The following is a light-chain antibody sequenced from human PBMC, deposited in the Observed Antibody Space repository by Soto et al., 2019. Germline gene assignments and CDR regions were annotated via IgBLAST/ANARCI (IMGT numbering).Light chain of an antibody. Sequence: QSVLTQPPSVSGAPGQRVTISCTGSSSNIGAGYDVHWYQQLPGAAPKLLIYGNSNRPSGVPDRFSGSRSGTSASLAITGLQPEDEADYYCQSYDTSVYVFGGGTKVTVL. CDR1: SSNIGAGYD. J-gene: IGLJ1*01. CDR3: QSYDTSVYV. CDR2: GNS. V-gene: IGLV1-40*01.